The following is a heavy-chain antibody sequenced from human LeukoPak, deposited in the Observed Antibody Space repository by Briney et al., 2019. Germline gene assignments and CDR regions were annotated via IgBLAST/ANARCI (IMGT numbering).Heavy chain of an antibody. CDR3: ARSVVGRYYGSGSYSDWFDP. CDR2: IYYSGST. D-gene: IGHD3-10*01. Sequence: SETLSLTCTVSGGSISSYYWSWIRQPPGKGLEWIGYIYYSGSTNYNPSLKSRVTISVDTSKNQFSLKLSSVTAADTAVYYCARSVVGRYYGSGSYSDWFDPRGQGTLVTVSS. J-gene: IGHJ5*02. V-gene: IGHV4-59*01. CDR1: GGSISSYY.